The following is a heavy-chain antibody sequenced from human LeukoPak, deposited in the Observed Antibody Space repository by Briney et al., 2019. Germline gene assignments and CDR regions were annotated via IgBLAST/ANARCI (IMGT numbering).Heavy chain of an antibody. D-gene: IGHD2-15*01. V-gene: IGHV3-74*01. CDR2: ISTDGYTT. CDR1: GLAFSAYK. Sequence: GGSLRLSCAASGLAFSAYKMHWVRQAPRKGLVWVSRISTDGYTTDYADFVQGRFTASRDNTKNTWSLEINSLRAEDTAVYYCVVGGSPGYWGQGTLVTVSS. J-gene: IGHJ4*02. CDR3: VVGGSPGY.